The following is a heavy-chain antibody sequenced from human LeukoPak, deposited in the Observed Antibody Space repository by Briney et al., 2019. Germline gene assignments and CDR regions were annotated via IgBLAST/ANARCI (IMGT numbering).Heavy chain of an antibody. Sequence: GGSLRLSCAASGFTFDDFGMSWVRQAPGKGLEWVSGINWKGGITAYADSVKGRFTISRDSAKNSLYLQMNGLRAEDTAFYYCARAATLGGDDAFDFWGQGTMVTVSS. CDR1: GFTFDDFG. CDR3: ARAATLGGDDAFDF. V-gene: IGHV3-20*04. CDR2: INWKGGIT. J-gene: IGHJ3*01. D-gene: IGHD1-26*01.